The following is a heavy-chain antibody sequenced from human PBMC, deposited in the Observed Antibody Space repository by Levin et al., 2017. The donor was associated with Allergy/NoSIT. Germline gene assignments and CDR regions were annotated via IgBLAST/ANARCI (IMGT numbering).Heavy chain of an antibody. J-gene: IGHJ6*02. V-gene: IGHV5-51*01. CDR1: GYSFTSYW. Sequence: PGESLKISCKGSGYSFTSYWIGWVRQMPGKGLEWMGIIYPGDSDTRYSPSFQGQVTISADKSISTAYLQWSSLKASDTAMYYCARCRRVVAGVYAMDVWGQGTTVTVSS. CDR3: ARCRRVVAGVYAMDV. CDR2: IYPGDSDT. D-gene: IGHD6-19*01.